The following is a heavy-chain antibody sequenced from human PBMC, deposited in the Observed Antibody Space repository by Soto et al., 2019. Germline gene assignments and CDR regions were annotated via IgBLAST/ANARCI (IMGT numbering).Heavy chain of an antibody. J-gene: IGHJ4*02. V-gene: IGHV3-21*01. CDR1: GFTFSSYS. CDR2: ISSSSSYI. Sequence: PGGSLRLSCAASGFTFSSYSMNWVRQAPGKGLEWVSSISSSSSYIYYADSVKGRFTISRDNAKNSLYLQMNSLRAEDTAVYYCARVRTPASSSGYPLDYWGQGTLVSVSS. D-gene: IGHD3-22*01. CDR3: ARVRTPASSSGYPLDY.